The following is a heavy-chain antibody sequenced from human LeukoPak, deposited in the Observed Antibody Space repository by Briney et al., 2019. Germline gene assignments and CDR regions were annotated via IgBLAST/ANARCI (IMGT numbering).Heavy chain of an antibody. Sequence: GGSLRLSCAASGFTFSSYSMNWVRQAPGKGLEWVSSISSTSTYIYYADSLKGRFTISRDNAKNSLYLQMNSLRAEDTAVYYCARDGESAARQPVDYWGQGTLVTVSS. J-gene: IGHJ4*02. V-gene: IGHV3-21*01. D-gene: IGHD3-10*01. CDR3: ARDGESAARQPVDY. CDR2: ISSTSTYI. CDR1: GFTFSSYS.